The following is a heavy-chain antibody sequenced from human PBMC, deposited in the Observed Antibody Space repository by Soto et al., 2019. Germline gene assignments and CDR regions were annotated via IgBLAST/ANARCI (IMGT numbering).Heavy chain of an antibody. CDR3: AATRYGDRPYNWFDP. D-gene: IGHD4-17*01. V-gene: IGHV1-24*01. Sequence: ASVKVSCKVSGYTLTELSMHWVRQAPGKGLEWMGGFDPEDGETIYAQKFQGRVTMTEDTSTDTAYMELSSLRSEDTAVYYCAATRYGDRPYNWFDPWGQGTLVTVSS. CDR2: FDPEDGET. CDR1: GYTLTELS. J-gene: IGHJ5*02.